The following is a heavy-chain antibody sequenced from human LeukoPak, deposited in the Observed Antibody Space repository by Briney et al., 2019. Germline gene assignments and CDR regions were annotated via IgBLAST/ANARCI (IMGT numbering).Heavy chain of an antibody. CDR3: ARGLSRWSTPTSSYYYRMDV. J-gene: IGHJ6*02. CDR2: IIPIFNTV. Sequence: SVKVSCKASGGTLSTYSISWVRQAPGQGLEWMGGIIPIFNTVNYAQSFQGRVTLTADESTNTGYMELSSLRSEDTAVYYCARGLSRWSTPTSSYYYRMDVWGQGTTVAVSS. CDR1: GGTLSTYS. D-gene: IGHD4-23*01. V-gene: IGHV1-69*13.